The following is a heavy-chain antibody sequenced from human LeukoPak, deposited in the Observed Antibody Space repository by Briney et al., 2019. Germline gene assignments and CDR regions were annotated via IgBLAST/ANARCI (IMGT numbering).Heavy chain of an antibody. V-gene: IGHV3-33*06. CDR3: AKDPSLSYDSSAYYYHY. CDR1: GFTFSSYG. CDR2: IWYDGSNK. J-gene: IGHJ4*02. D-gene: IGHD3-22*01. Sequence: GRSLRLSCAASGFTFSSYGMHWVRQAPGKGLEWVAVIWYDGSNKYYADSVKGRFTISRDNSKNTLYLQMNSLRAEDTAVYYCAKDPSLSYDSSAYYYHYWGQGTLVTVSS.